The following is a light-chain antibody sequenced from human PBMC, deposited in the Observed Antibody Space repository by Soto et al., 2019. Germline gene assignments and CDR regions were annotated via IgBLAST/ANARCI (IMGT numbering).Light chain of an antibody. CDR2: DAF. CDR1: QSVSTY. J-gene: IGKJ5*01. V-gene: IGKV3-11*01. Sequence: EIVLTQSPATVSLSPGESATLSCRASQSVSTYLAWYQQKPGQAPRLLIYDAFNRASGVPARFRGSGSGTDFTLTISGLEPEDFSVYYCQQRDNWPITFGQGTRLEIK. CDR3: QQRDNWPIT.